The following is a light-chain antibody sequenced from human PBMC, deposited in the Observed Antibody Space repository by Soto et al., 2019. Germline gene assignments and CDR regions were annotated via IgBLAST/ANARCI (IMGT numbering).Light chain of an antibody. J-gene: IGKJ1*01. CDR2: AST. V-gene: IGKV1-5*01. CDR3: HQYYSWSRGT. CDR1: QSISSW. Sequence: DRVTITCRWIQSISSWLAWYQQKPGKAPKLLIFASTRVTGSPARLSGSGCGTEFTTTISSLQSEDFAVYYCHQYYSWSRGTFGQGTKVDIK.